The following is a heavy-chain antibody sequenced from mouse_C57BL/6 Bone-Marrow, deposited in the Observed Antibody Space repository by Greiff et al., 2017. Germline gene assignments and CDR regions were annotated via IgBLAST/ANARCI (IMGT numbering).Heavy chain of an antibody. Sequence: VQLQQPGAELVRPGASVKLSCTASGFNFTDDYMHWVKQRPGQGLEWIGWIDPENGDTEYAAKFQGKATITVDTSSNTAYLQLSSLTSEDTAVYYCTRIAYWGRGTLVTVSA. CDR1: GFNFTDDY. V-gene: IGHV14-4*01. CDR3: TRIAY. CDR2: IDPENGDT. J-gene: IGHJ3*01.